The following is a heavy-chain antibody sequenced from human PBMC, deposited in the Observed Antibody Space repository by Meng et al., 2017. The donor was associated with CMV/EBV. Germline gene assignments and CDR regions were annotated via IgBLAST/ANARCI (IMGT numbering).Heavy chain of an antibody. CDR2: INPNSGGT. Sequence: GESLKISCQASGYTFTGYYMHWVRQAPGQGLEWMGWINPNSGGTNYAQKFQGRVTMTRDTSISTAYMELSRLRSDDTAVYHCARDLRVVAARPYANYYGMDVWGQGTTVTVSS. V-gene: IGHV1-2*02. CDR3: ARDLRVVAARPYANYYGMDV. D-gene: IGHD6-6*01. J-gene: IGHJ6*02. CDR1: GYTFTGYY.